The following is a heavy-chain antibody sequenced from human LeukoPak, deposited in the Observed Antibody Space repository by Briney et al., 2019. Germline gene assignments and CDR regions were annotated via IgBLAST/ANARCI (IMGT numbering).Heavy chain of an antibody. CDR1: GGSISSYY. CDR3: ARGGTSSYDSSGSYYFDY. CDR2: TYYSGST. D-gene: IGHD3-22*01. J-gene: IGHJ4*02. V-gene: IGHV4-59*01. Sequence: PSETLSLTCTVSGGSISSYYWSWIRQPPGKGLEWIGYTYYSGSTNYNPSLKSRVTISVDTSKNQFSLKLSSVTAADTAVYYCARGGTSSYDSSGSYYFDYWGQGTLVTVSS.